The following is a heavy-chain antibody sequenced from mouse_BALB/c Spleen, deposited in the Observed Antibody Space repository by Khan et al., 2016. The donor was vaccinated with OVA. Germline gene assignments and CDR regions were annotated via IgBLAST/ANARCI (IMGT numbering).Heavy chain of an antibody. D-gene: IGHD2-2*01. J-gene: IGHJ3*01. Sequence: EVQLVETGGGLVQPKGSLKLSCAASGFTFNTYAMNWVRQAPGKGLEWVARIRSKSNNYATYYADSVKDRFTISRDDSQSMLYLQMNNLKTEDTAMYYCVRGYDGYEGCAYWGQGTLVTVYA. CDR2: IRSKSNNYAT. V-gene: IGHV10S3*01. CDR3: VRGYDGYEGCAY. CDR1: GFTFNTYA.